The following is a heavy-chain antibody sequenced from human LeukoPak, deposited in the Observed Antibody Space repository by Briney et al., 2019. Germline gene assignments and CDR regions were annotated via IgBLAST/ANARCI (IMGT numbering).Heavy chain of an antibody. Sequence: GGSLRLSCAASGFTFDDYAMHWVRQAPGKGLEWVSGISWNSGSIGYADSVKGRFTISRDNAKNSLYLQMNSLRAEDTAVYYCARRGSSGYYDYFDYWGQGSLVTVSS. CDR3: ARRGSSGYYDYFDY. J-gene: IGHJ4*02. CDR2: ISWNSGSI. V-gene: IGHV3-9*01. D-gene: IGHD3-22*01. CDR1: GFTFDDYA.